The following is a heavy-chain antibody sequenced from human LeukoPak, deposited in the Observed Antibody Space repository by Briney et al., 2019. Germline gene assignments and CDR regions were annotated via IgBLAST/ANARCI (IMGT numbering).Heavy chain of an antibody. D-gene: IGHD2-21*02. CDR2: IRYDGSNT. CDR3: AKDPAARPLRLITDDAFDI. CDR1: GFTFSSYW. J-gene: IGHJ3*02. Sequence: GGSLRLSCAASGFTFSSYWMSWVRQAPGKGLEWVSFIRYDGSNTFYADSVQGRFTISRDNSKNTLYLQMNSLRTEDTAVYYCAKDPAARPLRLITDDAFDIWGQGTMVTVSS. V-gene: IGHV3-30*02.